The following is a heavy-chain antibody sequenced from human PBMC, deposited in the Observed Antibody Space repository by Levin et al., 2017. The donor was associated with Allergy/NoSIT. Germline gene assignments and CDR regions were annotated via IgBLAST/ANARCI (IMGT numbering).Heavy chain of an antibody. D-gene: IGHD6-19*01. CDR1: GYTFRVYG. J-gene: IGHJ3*02. V-gene: IGHV1-18*01. CDR3: ERDLGTGWYDNAFEI. Sequence: ASVKVSCKASGYTFRVYGIIWVRQAPGEGLEWLGWISPNNGHTKVSHKVQGRVTMTTDASTTTAYLDIRSLTSDATDVYYCERDLGTGWYDNAFEIWGQGTLVSVSS. CDR2: ISPNNGHT.